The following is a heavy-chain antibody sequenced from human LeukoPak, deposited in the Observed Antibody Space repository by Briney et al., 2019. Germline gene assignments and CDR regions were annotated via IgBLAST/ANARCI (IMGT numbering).Heavy chain of an antibody. CDR1: GFTFDDYG. J-gene: IGHJ6*03. D-gene: IGHD2-2*01. CDR2: INWNGGST. V-gene: IGHV3-20*04. CDR3: ARDRLYCSSTSCYYYYMDV. Sequence: GGSLRLSCAASGFTFDDYGMSWVRQAPGEGLEWVSGINWNGGSTGYADSVKGRFTISRDNAKNSLYLQMNSLRAEDTALYYCARDRLYCSSTSCYYYYMDVWGKGTTVTVSS.